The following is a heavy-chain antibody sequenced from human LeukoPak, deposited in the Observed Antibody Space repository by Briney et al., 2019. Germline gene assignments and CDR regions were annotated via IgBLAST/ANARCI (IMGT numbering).Heavy chain of an antibody. CDR1: GGSISSTSYY. CDR3: ARGPDKRVNYLDY. D-gene: IGHD5-24*01. CDR2: IYYSGST. V-gene: IGHV4-39*07. J-gene: IGHJ4*02. Sequence: SETLSLTCTVSGGSISSTSYYWAWIRQPPGKGLEWIGSIYYSGSTYYNPSLKSRVTISVDTSKNQFSLKLSSVTAADTAVYYCARGPDKRVNYLDYWGQGTLVTVSS.